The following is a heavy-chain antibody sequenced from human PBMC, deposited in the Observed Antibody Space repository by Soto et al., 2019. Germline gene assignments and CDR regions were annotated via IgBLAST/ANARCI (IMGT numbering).Heavy chain of an antibody. Sequence: ASVKVSCKASGYTFTSYGISWVRQAPGQGLEWMGWISAYNGNTNYAQKLQGRVTMTTDTSTSTAYMELRSLRSDDTAVYYCARERPELEVAGTLNAVDYWGQGTLVTVS. CDR1: GYTFTSYG. CDR3: ARERPELEVAGTLNAVDY. J-gene: IGHJ4*02. CDR2: ISAYNGNT. D-gene: IGHD6-19*01. V-gene: IGHV1-18*01.